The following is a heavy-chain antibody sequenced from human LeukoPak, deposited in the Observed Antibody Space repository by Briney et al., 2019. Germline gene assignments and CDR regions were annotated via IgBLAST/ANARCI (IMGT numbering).Heavy chain of an antibody. V-gene: IGHV3-30*02. CDR2: IRYDGSNK. CDR1: GFTFSSYG. CDR3: ARAPHTHYYFDY. D-gene: IGHD3-3*02. J-gene: IGHJ4*02. Sequence: GGSLRLSCAASGFTFSSYGMHWVRQAPGKGLEWVAFIRYDGSNKYYADSVKGRFTISRDNSKNTLYLQMNSLRAEDTAVYYCARAPHTHYYFDYWGQGTLVTVSS.